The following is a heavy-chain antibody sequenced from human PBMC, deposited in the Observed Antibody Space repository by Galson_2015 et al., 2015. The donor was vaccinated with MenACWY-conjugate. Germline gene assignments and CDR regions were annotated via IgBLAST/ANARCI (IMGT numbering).Heavy chain of an antibody. J-gene: IGHJ3*02. CDR3: ARVRVGATTSRVGAFDI. CDR1: GGTFSSYA. D-gene: IGHD1-26*01. Sequence: SVKVSCKASGGTFSSYAISWVRQAPGQGLEWMGGIIPIFGTANYAQKFQGRVTITADESTSTAYMELSSLRSEDTAVYYCARVRVGATTSRVGAFDIWGQGTMVTVSS. CDR2: IIPIFGTA. V-gene: IGHV1-69*13.